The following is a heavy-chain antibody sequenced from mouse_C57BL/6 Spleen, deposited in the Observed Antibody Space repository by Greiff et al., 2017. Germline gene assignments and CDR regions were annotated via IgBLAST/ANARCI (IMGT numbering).Heavy chain of an antibody. J-gene: IGHJ3*01. D-gene: IGHD1-1*01. Sequence: VQVVESGPGLVEPSQSLSITCTVSGFSLTSYGVDWVRQSPGKGLEWLGVIWGVGSTNYNSALKSRLSISKDNSKSQVFLKMNSLQTDDTAMYYCASDARFTTVVSPFAYWGQGTLVTVSA. CDR2: IWGVGST. CDR3: ASDARFTTVVSPFAY. CDR1: GFSLTSYG. V-gene: IGHV2-6*01.